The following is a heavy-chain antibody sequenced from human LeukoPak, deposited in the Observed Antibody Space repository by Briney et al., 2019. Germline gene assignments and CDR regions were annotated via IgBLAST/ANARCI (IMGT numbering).Heavy chain of an antibody. J-gene: IGHJ4*02. D-gene: IGHD6-19*01. CDR2: ISFDGGSE. V-gene: IGHV3-30*04. Sequence: PGRSLRLSCAASGFTFSDYALHWVRQAPGKGLEWVAVISFDGGSEYYADSVKGRFTISRDNSKNTLYLQMNSLRAEDTAVYYCITDLGRSGWLGVFDYWGQGTLVTVSS. CDR1: GFTFSDYA. CDR3: ITDLGRSGWLGVFDY.